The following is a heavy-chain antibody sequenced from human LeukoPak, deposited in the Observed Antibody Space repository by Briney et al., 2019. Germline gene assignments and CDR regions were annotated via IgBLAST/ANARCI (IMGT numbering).Heavy chain of an antibody. D-gene: IGHD2-2*01. CDR3: ARGGSSWDIVVVPAPKRSRPYYYYYMDV. CDR1: GGSISSYY. V-gene: IGHV4-59*08. J-gene: IGHJ6*03. Sequence: PSETLSLTCTVSGGSISSYYWSWIRQPPGKGLEWIGYIYYSGSTNYNPSLKSRVTISVDTSKNQFSLKLSSVTAADTAVYYCARGGSSWDIVVVPAPKRSRPYYYYYMDVWGKGTTVTVSS. CDR2: IYYSGST.